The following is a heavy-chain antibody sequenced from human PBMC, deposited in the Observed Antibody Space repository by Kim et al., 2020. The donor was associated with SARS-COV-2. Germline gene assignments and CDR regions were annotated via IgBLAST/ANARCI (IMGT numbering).Heavy chain of an antibody. D-gene: IGHD2-21*01. CDR3: ARGSLFAGKVGWFDP. V-gene: IGHV1-69*13. CDR2: IIPIFGTA. Sequence: SVKVSCKASGGTFSSYAISWVRQAPGQGLEWMGGIIPIFGTANYAQKFQGRVTITADESTSTAYMELSSLRSEDTAVYYCARGSLFAGKVGWFDPWGQGTLVTVSS. CDR1: GGTFSSYA. J-gene: IGHJ5*02.